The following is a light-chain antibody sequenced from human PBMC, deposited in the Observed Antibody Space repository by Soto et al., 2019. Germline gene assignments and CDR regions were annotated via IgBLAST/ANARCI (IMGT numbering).Light chain of an antibody. J-gene: IGKJ1*01. CDR2: AAS. V-gene: IGKV1-39*01. CDR1: QSISSY. Sequence: DNHMTQSPYSLSASVGDRVTITCRASQSISSYLNWYQQKPGKAPKLLIYAASSLQSGVPSRFSGSGSGTDFTLTISSLQPDDFATYYCQQSYSTPWTFGQGTKVDI. CDR3: QQSYSTPWT.